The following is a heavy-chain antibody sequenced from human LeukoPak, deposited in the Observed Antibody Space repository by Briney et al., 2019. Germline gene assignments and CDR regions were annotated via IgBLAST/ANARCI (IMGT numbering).Heavy chain of an antibody. CDR3: ARVRGVDTAMVI. D-gene: IGHD5-18*01. V-gene: IGHV4-61*02. J-gene: IGHJ4*02. CDR2: IYTSGST. Sequence: SETLSLTCTVSGGSISSGSYYWSWIRQPAGKGLEWIGRIYTSGSTNYNPSLKSRVTISVDTSKNQFSLKLSSVTAADTAVYYCARVRGVDTAMVIWGQGTLVTVSS. CDR1: GGSISSGSYY.